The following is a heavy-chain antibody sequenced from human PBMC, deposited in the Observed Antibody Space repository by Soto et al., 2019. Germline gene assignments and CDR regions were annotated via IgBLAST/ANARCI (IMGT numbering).Heavy chain of an antibody. D-gene: IGHD3-16*01. V-gene: IGHV3-9*01. CDR2: ISWNSGSI. CDR3: VAFLWGQLGN. Sequence: PGGSLRLSCAASGFTFDDYAMHWVRQAPGKGLEWVSGISWNSGSIGYADSVKGRFTISRDNAKNSLYLQMNSLRAEDTALYYCVAFLWGQLGNWGQGTLVTVSS. CDR1: GFTFDDYA. J-gene: IGHJ4*02.